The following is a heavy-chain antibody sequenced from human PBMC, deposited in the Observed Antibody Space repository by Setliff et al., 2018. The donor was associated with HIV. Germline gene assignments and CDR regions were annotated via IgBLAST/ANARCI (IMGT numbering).Heavy chain of an antibody. CDR3: ARHAYGCSNGICYMSDY. CDR2: IYPGDSDT. CDR1: GYNFTSFW. D-gene: IGHD2-8*01. Sequence: GESLKISCQVSGYNFTSFWIGWVRQMPGRGLEWMGIIYPGDSDTSYSPSFQGQVSISVDKSVSTAYLQWSSLRASDTAMYYCARHAYGCSNGICYMSDYWGQGTLVTVSS. J-gene: IGHJ4*02. V-gene: IGHV5-51*01.